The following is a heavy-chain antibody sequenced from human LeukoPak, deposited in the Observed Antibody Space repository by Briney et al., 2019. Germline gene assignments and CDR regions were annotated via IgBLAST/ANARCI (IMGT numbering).Heavy chain of an antibody. J-gene: IGHJ1*01. D-gene: IGHD3-22*01. CDR3: ARGALYDSSGNRYFQP. CDR1: GFSFNIYT. Sequence: GGSLRLSCAASGFSFNIYTMNWVRQAPGKGLEWVSSISSSGSYISQADSLKGRFTISRDNAQNSLYLQMDSLRAEDTAVYYCARGALYDSSGNRYFQPWGQGTLVTVSS. V-gene: IGHV3-21*01. CDR2: ISSSGSYI.